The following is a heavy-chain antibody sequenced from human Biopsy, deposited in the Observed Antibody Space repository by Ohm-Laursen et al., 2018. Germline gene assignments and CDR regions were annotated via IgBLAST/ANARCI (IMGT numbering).Heavy chain of an antibody. Sequence: SVKVSCKASGFSFTGYYIHWVRQAPGQGLEWMGWISPKSGGTNYAQKFQGNITMTKNTSMSTAYMEMSGLRSDDTAVYYCALQSVAQMKNFDYWGQGTLVTVSS. V-gene: IGHV1-2*02. CDR2: ISPKSGGT. D-gene: IGHD6-19*01. CDR3: ALQSVAQMKNFDY. J-gene: IGHJ4*02. CDR1: GFSFTGYY.